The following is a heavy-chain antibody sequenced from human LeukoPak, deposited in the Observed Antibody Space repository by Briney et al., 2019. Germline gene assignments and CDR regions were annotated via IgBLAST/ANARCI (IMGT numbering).Heavy chain of an antibody. CDR1: GGSISSSSSY. CDR2: IYYSGST. V-gene: IGHV4-39*01. CDR3: ARVVMVPGRMDV. J-gene: IGHJ6*02. D-gene: IGHD2-8*01. Sequence: SETLSLTRTVSGGSISSSSSYWGWIRQSPGKGLEWIGSIYYSGSTYYNPSLKRRVTISVHTSKHQFYLTLSSMTAADTAVYYCARVVMVPGRMDVWGQGTTVTVSS.